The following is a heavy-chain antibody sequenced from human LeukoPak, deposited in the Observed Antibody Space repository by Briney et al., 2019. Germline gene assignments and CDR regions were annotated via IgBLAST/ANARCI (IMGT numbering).Heavy chain of an antibody. D-gene: IGHD2-8*02. V-gene: IGHV3-23*01. CDR3: ATYRQVLLPFES. Sequence: GGSLRLSCVASGFTFSDYIMNWVRQAPGKGLEWASAISGSGGSTYYADSVRGRFTISKDNSKSTLSLQMNSLRAEDTAIYYCATYRQVLLPFESWGQGTLVTVSS. J-gene: IGHJ4*02. CDR2: ISGSGGST. CDR1: GFTFSDYI.